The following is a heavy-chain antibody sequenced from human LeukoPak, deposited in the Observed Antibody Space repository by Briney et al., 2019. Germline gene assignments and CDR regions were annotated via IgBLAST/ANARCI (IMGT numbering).Heavy chain of an antibody. D-gene: IGHD2-2*01. CDR3: ARYAKPSSGGRYFDY. V-gene: IGHV4-31*03. CDR2: IYYSGST. CDR1: GDSISSYPYY. J-gene: IGHJ4*02. Sequence: SETLSLTCTVSGDSISSYPYYWSWIRQLPGKGLEWIGYIYYSGSTYYSPSLKSRLTMSIDTSKNQFSMKLSSVTAADTAVYYCARYAKPSSGGRYFDYWGQGTLVTVSS.